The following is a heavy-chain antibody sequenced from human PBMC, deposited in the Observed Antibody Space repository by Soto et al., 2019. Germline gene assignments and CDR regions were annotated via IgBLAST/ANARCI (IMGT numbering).Heavy chain of an antibody. V-gene: IGHV4-4*02. CDR2: IYQSGST. D-gene: IGHD5-12*01. J-gene: IGHJ4*02. CDR3: ASGYSGYDYRVDY. CDR1: GGSISSTNW. Sequence: QVQLQESGPGLVKPLGTLSLTCDVSGGSISSTNWLAWVRQASGKGLEWIGEIYQSGSTKYNPSLESRITISVEKSQTQFSLKLTSVTAADTAFYYCASGYSGYDYRVDYWGQGTLVTVSS.